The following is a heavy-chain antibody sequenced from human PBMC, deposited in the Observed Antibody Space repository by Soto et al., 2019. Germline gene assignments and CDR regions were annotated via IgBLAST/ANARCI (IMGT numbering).Heavy chain of an antibody. Sequence: QLQLQASGPRLVKPSETLSLTCTVSGGSISSSVYYWGWIRQPPGEGLEWVGSIFQTGSTYYNPSLKSRITMSVDTSNNPFSLNLTSVTAKDTAIYYCASLYYARNSWGQGTPVIVSS. CDR3: ASLYYARNS. CDR2: IFQTGST. V-gene: IGHV4-39*01. J-gene: IGHJ4*02. CDR1: GGSISSSVYY. D-gene: IGHD1-26*01.